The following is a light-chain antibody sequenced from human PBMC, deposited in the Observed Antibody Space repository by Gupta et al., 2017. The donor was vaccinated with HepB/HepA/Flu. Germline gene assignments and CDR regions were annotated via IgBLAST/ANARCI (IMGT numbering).Light chain of an antibody. CDR1: NIGSKS. CDR2: DDS. J-gene: IGLJ3*02. CDR3: PAWDGSRDRLV. Sequence: SSVLTQPPSLSVAPGQTARVTCGGNNIGSKSVHWYQQKPGPAPVLVIYDDSDRPSGIPERFSGSNSGATATLTISRVEAGDEADYYCPAWDGSRDRLVFGGGTKLTVL. V-gene: IGLV3-21*02.